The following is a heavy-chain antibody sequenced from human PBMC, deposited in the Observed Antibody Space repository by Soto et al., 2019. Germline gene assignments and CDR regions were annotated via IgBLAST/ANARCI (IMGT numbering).Heavy chain of an antibody. CDR2: ISSSSSYI. V-gene: IGHV3-21*01. CDR1: GFTFSSYS. J-gene: IGHJ4*02. Sequence: GGSLRLSCAASGFTFSSYSMNWVRQAPGKGLEWVSSISSSSSYIYYADSVKGRFTISRDKAKNPLYLQMNNLRAEDTAVYYCARARGLWFGDNGGNFDYWGQGTLVTVSS. CDR3: ARARGLWFGDNGGNFDY. D-gene: IGHD3-10*01.